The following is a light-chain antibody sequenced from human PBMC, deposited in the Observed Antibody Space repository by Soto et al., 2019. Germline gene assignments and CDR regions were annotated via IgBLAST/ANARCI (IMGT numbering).Light chain of an antibody. CDR3: SSYTGGNPSYV. CDR2: AIN. Sequence: QSVLTQPPSASGSPGQSVTISCTGPSSDVGAYDYVSWYHQHPGKAPKLMIYAINKRPSGVPDRFSGSKSGNTASLTVSGLQAEDEADYYCSSYTGGNPSYVFGTGTKVTV. CDR1: SSDVGAYDY. J-gene: IGLJ1*01. V-gene: IGLV2-8*01.